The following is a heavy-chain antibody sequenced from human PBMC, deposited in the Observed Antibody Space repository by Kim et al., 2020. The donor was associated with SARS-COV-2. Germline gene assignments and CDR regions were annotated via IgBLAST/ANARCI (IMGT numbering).Heavy chain of an antibody. CDR2: IYYSEST. Sequence: SETLSLTCTVSGGSISSSSYYWGWIRQPPGKGLVWIGSIYYSESTYYNPSLKSRVTISVDTTKNQFSLKLSSVTAAETALYYCAIHDSSGYYLDAFDIWGQGTIVTVSS. V-gene: IGHV4-39*01. D-gene: IGHD3-22*01. J-gene: IGHJ3*02. CDR3: AIHDSSGYYLDAFDI. CDR1: GGSISSSSYY.